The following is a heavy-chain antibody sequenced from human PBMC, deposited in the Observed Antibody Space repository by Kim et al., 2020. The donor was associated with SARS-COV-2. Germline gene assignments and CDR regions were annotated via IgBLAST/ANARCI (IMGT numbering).Heavy chain of an antibody. CDR2: ISSSSSYI. CDR3: ARDDTMVRGVIKGDFDY. D-gene: IGHD3-10*01. J-gene: IGHJ4*02. Sequence: GGSLRLSCAASGFTFSSYSMNWVRQAPGKGLEWVSSISSSSSYIYYADSVKGRFTISRDNAKNSLYLQMNSLRAEDTAVYYCARDDTMVRGVIKGDFDYWGQGTLVTVSS. CDR1: GFTFSSYS. V-gene: IGHV3-21*01.